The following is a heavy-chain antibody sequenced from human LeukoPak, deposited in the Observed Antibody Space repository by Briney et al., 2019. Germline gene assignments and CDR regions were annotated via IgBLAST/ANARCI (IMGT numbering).Heavy chain of an antibody. D-gene: IGHD3-22*01. J-gene: IGHJ6*03. V-gene: IGHV1-2*02. CDR2: INPNSGRT. CDR1: GYTFTSYG. CDR3: VRDRYDKIDGSYYYYMDV. Sequence: GASVKVSCKASGYTFTSYGISWVRQAPGQGLEWMGWINPNSGRTNYAQTFQGRVTMTRDTSISTTYMELTRLTSDDTAVYYCVRDRYDKIDGSYYYYMDVWGKGTTVTVSS.